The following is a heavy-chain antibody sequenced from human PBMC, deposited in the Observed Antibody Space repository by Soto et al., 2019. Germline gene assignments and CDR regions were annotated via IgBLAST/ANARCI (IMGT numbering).Heavy chain of an antibody. Sequence: QLQLQESGSGLVKPSQTLSLTCAVSGGSISSGGYSWSWIRQPPGKGLEWIGYIHHSGSTYYNPSLKSRFTASVDRTKNQFSLKLSSVTAADTAVYYYARFRRQAWFDPWGQGTLVTVSS. J-gene: IGHJ5*02. CDR2: IHHSGST. CDR3: ARFRRQAWFDP. V-gene: IGHV4-30-2*01. CDR1: GGSISSGGYS.